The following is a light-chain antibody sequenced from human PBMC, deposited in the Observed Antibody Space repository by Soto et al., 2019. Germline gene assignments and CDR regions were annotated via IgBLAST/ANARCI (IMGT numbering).Light chain of an antibody. Sequence: QSALTQPPSASGFPGQSVTISCTGTSSDVGYYDYVSWYQQHPGKAPKLGIYEVTKRPSGVPDRVSASKSGNTASLTVSGLRAEDEADYYCSSYAGSNNFVFGSGTKVTVL. J-gene: IGLJ1*01. V-gene: IGLV2-8*01. CDR2: EVT. CDR3: SSYAGSNNFV. CDR1: SSDVGYYDY.